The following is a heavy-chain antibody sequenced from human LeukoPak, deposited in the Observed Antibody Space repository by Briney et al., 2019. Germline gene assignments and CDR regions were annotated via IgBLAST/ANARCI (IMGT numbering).Heavy chain of an antibody. CDR1: GFTFSNAR. Sequence: GGSLRLSCEASGFTFSNARMSWVRQAPGKGLEWVGRIKSKTEGGTIDYAAPVKDRFIISRDDSKNTLYLQVNSLKTEDTAVYYCTTRAVSNSYYSQSSGYLTETWGQGTLVTVSS. V-gene: IGHV3-15*01. CDR3: TTRAVSNSYYSQSSGYLTET. CDR2: IKSKTEGGTI. D-gene: IGHD3-22*01. J-gene: IGHJ5*02.